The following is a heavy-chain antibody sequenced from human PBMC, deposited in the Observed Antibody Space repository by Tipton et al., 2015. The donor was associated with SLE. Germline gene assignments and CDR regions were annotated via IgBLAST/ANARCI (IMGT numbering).Heavy chain of an antibody. J-gene: IGHJ3*01. V-gene: IGHV4-39*07. CDR3: TGRVVGPTIGRTFDV. CDR1: GDSIKSSSYF. D-gene: IGHD1-26*01. CDR2: IYHSGNT. Sequence: TLSLTCTVSGDSIKSSSYFWAWIRQPPGKGLGWIGNIYHSGNTYYNPSLKSRVTLSADTSKNQFSLKLSSVTAADTAVYYCTGRVVGPTIGRTFDVWGQGTTVTVSS.